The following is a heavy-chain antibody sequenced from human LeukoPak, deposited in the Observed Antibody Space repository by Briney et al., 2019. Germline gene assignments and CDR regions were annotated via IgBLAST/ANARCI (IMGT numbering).Heavy chain of an antibody. CDR3: ARDTLQYYYGSGSYLY. CDR2: ISAYNGNT. V-gene: IGHV1-18*01. CDR1: GYTFTSYG. Sequence: ASVKVSCKASGYTFTSYGISWVRQAPGQGLEWMGWISAYNGNTNYAQKLQGRVTMTTDTSTSTAYMELRSLRSDDTAVYYCARDTLQYYYGSGSYLYWGQGTLVTVSS. D-gene: IGHD3-10*01. J-gene: IGHJ4*02.